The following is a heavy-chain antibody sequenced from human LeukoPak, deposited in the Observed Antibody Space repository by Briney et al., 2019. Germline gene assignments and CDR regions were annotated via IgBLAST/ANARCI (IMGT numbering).Heavy chain of an antibody. CDR1: GFTFSGYS. J-gene: IGHJ3*02. CDR3: VRVMEARTRGAFDI. D-gene: IGHD6-6*01. CDR2: ISVSSSYI. V-gene: IGHV3-21*01. Sequence: GGSLRLSCTASGFTFSGYSMNWGRQAPGKGLEWVASISVSSSYIYYADPLKGQFPVPRDNAKNSLYLQMNSLRAEDTAVYYCVRVMEARTRGAFDIWGQGTMVTVS.